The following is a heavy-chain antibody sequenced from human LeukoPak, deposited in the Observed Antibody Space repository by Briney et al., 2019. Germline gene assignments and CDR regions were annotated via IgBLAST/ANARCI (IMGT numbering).Heavy chain of an antibody. CDR2: INPNSGGT. V-gene: IGHV1-2*02. J-gene: IGHJ6*03. Sequence: GASVKVSCKASGYTFTGYYMHWVRQAPGQGLEWMGWINPNSGGTNYAQKFQGRVTMTRDTSISTAYMELSRLRSDDTAVYYCARNGNIFGVVMLSGYYYYMDVWGKGTTVTVSS. D-gene: IGHD3-3*01. CDR1: GYTFTGYY. CDR3: ARNGNIFGVVMLSGYYYYMDV.